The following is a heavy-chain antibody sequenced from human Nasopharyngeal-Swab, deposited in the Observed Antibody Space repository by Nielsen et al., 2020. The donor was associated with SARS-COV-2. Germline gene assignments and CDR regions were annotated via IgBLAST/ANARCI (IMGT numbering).Heavy chain of an antibody. CDR1: GFTFSSYW. Sequence: GGSLTLSCAASGFTFSSYWMHWVRQAPGKWLVWVSRINSDGSSTSYADSVKGRFTISRDNAKNTLYLQMNSLRAEYTAVYYCARDYYDRLDYWGQGTLVTVSS. D-gene: IGHD3-22*01. CDR2: INSDGSST. J-gene: IGHJ4*02. V-gene: IGHV3-74*01. CDR3: ARDYYDRLDY.